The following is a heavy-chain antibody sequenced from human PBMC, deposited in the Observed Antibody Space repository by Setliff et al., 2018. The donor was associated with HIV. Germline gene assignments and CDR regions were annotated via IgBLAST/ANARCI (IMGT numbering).Heavy chain of an antibody. CDR1: GGTFSSYA. V-gene: IGHV1-69*13. Sequence: SVKVSCKASGGTFSSYAISWVRQAPGQGLEWMGGIIPIFGAANYAQKFQGRVTITADESTSTAYMELSSLRSEDTAVYYCARDPGGYDSSGFDAFDIWGQGTMVTV. J-gene: IGHJ3*02. D-gene: IGHD3-22*01. CDR3: ARDPGGYDSSGFDAFDI. CDR2: IIPIFGAA.